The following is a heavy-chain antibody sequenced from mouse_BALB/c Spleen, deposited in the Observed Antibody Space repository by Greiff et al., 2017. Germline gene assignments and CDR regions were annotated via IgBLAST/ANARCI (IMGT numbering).Heavy chain of an antibody. D-gene: IGHD6-1*01. CDR1: GFTFSSFG. Sequence: DVMLVESGGGLVQPGGSRKLSCAASGFTFSSFGMHWVRQAPEKGLEWVAYISSGSSTIYYADTVKGRFTISRDNPKNTLFLQMTSLRSEDTAMYYCARGPRGAWFAYWGQGTLVTVSA. J-gene: IGHJ3*01. CDR3: ARGPRGAWFAY. CDR2: ISSGSSTI. V-gene: IGHV5-17*02.